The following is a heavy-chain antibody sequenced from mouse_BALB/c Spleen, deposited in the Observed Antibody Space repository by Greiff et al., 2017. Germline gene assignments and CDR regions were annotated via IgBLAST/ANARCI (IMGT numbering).Heavy chain of an antibody. CDR2: ISSGSSTI. V-gene: IGHV5-17*02. J-gene: IGHJ4*01. CDR1: GFTFSSFG. CDR3: ARRGAMDY. Sequence: EVQGVESGGGLVQPGGSRKLSCAASGFTFSSFGMHWVRQAPEKGLEWVAYISSGSSTIYYADTVKGRFTISRDNPKNTLFLQMTSLRSEDKAMYYCARRGAMDYWGQGTSVTVSS.